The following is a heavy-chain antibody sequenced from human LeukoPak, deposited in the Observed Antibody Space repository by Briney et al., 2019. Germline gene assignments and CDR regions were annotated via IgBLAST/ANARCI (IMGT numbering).Heavy chain of an antibody. Sequence: SETLSLTCTVSGGSISSSSFHWGWISQPPGKGLEWIGTIFYSGSTYYNPSLKSRVTMSVDTSKNQFSLKLSSVTPSDTAVYYCARQGYISGQGFRNNWFDPWGQGSLVTVSS. CDR2: IFYSGST. J-gene: IGHJ5*02. CDR3: ARQGYISGQGFRNNWFDP. D-gene: IGHD6-19*01. CDR1: GGSISSSSFH. V-gene: IGHV4-39*01.